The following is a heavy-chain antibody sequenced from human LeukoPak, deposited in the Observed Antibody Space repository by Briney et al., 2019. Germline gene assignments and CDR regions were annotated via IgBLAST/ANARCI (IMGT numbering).Heavy chain of an antibody. Sequence: SQTLSLTCAISGDSVSSNNVAWNWIRQSPSRGLEWLGRTYYRSKWYNDYAVSVKSRIIVKPDTSKNQFSLQLNSVTPEDTAVYYCARLTGKTPDLWSWFDPWGQGTLVTVSS. J-gene: IGHJ5*02. D-gene: IGHD1-20*01. V-gene: IGHV6-1*01. CDR3: ARLTGKTPDLWSWFDP. CDR1: GDSVSSNNVA. CDR2: TYYRSKWYN.